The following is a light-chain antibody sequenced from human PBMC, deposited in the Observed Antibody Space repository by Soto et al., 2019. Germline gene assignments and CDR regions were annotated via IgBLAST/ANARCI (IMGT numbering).Light chain of an antibody. V-gene: IGLV1-40*01. Sequence: QAVVTQPPSASGTPGQRVTFSCSGSGSNIGSNAVNWYQQLPGTAPRLLIYGDTNRPSGVPGRFSGSKSDTSASLVITGLQAEDEADYYCQSYDTSLRSYVFGAGTKVTVL. CDR1: GSNIGSNA. J-gene: IGLJ1*01. CDR2: GDT. CDR3: QSYDTSLRSYV.